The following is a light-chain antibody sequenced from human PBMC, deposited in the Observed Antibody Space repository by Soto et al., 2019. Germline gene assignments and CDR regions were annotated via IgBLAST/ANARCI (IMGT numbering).Light chain of an antibody. J-gene: IGLJ1*01. Sequence: QSALAQPASVSGSPGQSITISCSGTSSDVGGYNYVSWYQQHPGKAPQVMIYDVSNRPSGVSNRFSGSKSGNTASLTISVLQAEDEADYYCSSYTTSNTRQIVFGTGTKVTVL. CDR1: SSDVGGYNY. CDR3: SSYTTSNTRQIV. CDR2: DVS. V-gene: IGLV2-14*01.